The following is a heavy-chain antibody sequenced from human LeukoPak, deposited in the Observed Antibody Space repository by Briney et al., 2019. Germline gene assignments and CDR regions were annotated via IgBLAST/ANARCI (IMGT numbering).Heavy chain of an antibody. J-gene: IGHJ4*02. V-gene: IGHV1-8*01. CDR2: MSPNSGNT. D-gene: IGHD3-16*01. Sequence: ASVTVSCTASGYTFTSYDINWVRQATGQGLEWMGWMSPNSGNTGYAQKFQGRVTMTRNTSISTAYMELSSLRSEDTAVYYCARVFYLYTYYDYVWGSQPLGVILDYWGQGTLVTVSS. CDR3: ARVFYLYTYYDYVWGSQPLGVILDY. CDR1: GYTFTSYD.